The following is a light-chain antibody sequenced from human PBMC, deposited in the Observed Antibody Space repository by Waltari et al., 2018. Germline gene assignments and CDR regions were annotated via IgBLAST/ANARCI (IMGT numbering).Light chain of an antibody. CDR3: QQYENTLFT. CDR2: DAS. CDR1: QDIGNF. V-gene: IGKV1-33*01. Sequence: DIQMPQSPSSLSASVGDRVTITCQASQDIGNFLNWYQKKPGKAPKLLIYDASSLENEVPSRFSGSGSGTDFTFTIISLQPEDIATYYCQQYENTLFTFGGGTKVEIK. J-gene: IGKJ4*01.